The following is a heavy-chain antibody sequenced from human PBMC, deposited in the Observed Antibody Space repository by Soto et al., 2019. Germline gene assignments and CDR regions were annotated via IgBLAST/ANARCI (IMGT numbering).Heavy chain of an antibody. J-gene: IGHJ4*02. Sequence: SETLSLTCAVYGGSFSGYYWSWIRQPPGKGLEWIGEINHSGSTNYNPSHKSRVTISVGTSKYQFSRKLSSVTAADSAVYYCASSYYYGSGSIDYWGQG. CDR2: INHSGST. CDR1: GGSFSGYY. V-gene: IGHV4-34*01. D-gene: IGHD3-10*01. CDR3: ASSYYYGSGSIDY.